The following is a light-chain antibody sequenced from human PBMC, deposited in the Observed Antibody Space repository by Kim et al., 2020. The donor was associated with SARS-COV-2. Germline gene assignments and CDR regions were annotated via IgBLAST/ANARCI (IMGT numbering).Light chain of an antibody. Sequence: GKTVTISCTRSSGSIDDNYVQWYQQRPGGVPTTVIYEDDQRPSGVSDRFSGSIDNSSNSASLTISGLRTEDEADYYRQSYNRDNVIFGGGTQLTVL. J-gene: IGLJ2*01. CDR1: SGSIDDNY. CDR2: EDD. V-gene: IGLV6-57*03. CDR3: QSYNRDNVI.